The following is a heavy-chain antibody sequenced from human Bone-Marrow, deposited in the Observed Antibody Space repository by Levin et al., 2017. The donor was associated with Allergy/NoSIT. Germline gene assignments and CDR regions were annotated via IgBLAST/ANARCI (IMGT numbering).Heavy chain of an antibody. J-gene: IGHJ4*02. CDR1: GFNFGDHA. D-gene: IGHD3-22*01. Sequence: HTGGSLRLSCAASGFNFGDHAMHWVRQGPGKGLQWVSGISWNGAIIGYADSLKGRFTISRDNAKNSLYLEIYSLRPEDTAFYYCGKDVSHYDTSGYIDYWGQGTLVTVSS. CDR3: GKDVSHYDTSGYIDY. CDR2: ISWNGAII. V-gene: IGHV3-9*01.